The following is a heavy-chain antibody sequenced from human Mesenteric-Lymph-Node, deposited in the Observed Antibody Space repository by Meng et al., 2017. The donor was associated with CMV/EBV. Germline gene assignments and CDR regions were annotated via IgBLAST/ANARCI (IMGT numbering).Heavy chain of an antibody. CDR3: ARDLYDFWSGYD. J-gene: IGHJ4*02. Sequence: VSGDSSSSNLYYWGWVRQPPGKGPEWIGSIYYSGTTYYNPSLKSRVTISVDTSKNQFSLKLSSVTAADTAVYYCARDLYDFWSGYDWGQGTLVTVSS. D-gene: IGHD3-3*01. CDR1: GDSSSSNLYY. CDR2: IYYSGTT. V-gene: IGHV4-39*02.